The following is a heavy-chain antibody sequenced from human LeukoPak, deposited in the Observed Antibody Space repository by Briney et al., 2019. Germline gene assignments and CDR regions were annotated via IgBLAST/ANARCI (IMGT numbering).Heavy chain of an antibody. D-gene: IGHD1-26*01. CDR3: ARAPKSRWDEIDY. CDR1: GFTFSSYS. Sequence: PGGSLRLSCAASGFTFSSYSMNWVRKAPGKGLEWVSSISSSSSYIYYADSVKGRFTITRDNDKNSLYLQMNSLRAEDTAVYYCARAPKSRWDEIDYWGQGTLVTVSS. V-gene: IGHV3-21*01. CDR2: ISSSSSYI. J-gene: IGHJ4*02.